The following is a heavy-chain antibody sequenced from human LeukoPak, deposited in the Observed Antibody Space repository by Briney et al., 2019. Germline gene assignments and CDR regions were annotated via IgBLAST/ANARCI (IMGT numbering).Heavy chain of an antibody. CDR1: GFTFSSYA. V-gene: IGHV3-15*01. CDR2: IKSKTDGGTT. Sequence: KSGGSLRLSCAASGFTFSSYAINWVRQTPGKGLEWVGRIKSKTDGGTTDYVAPVKGRFTISRDDSKNTLYLQMNSLKSEDTAVYYCTTDYGSGSYRYFNYWGQGTLVTVSS. J-gene: IGHJ4*02. CDR3: TTDYGSGSYRYFNY. D-gene: IGHD3-10*01.